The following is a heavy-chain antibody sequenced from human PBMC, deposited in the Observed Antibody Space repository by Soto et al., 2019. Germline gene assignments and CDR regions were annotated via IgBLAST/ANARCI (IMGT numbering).Heavy chain of an antibody. Sequence: QVQLVQSGAEVKKPGSSVKVSCKASGGTFSSYAISWVRQAPGQGLEWMGGIIPISGTANYAQKFQGRVTITADESTSTAYMELSILRSQDTAVYYCARSQGSSTSLEIYYYYYYGMGVWGQGTTVTVTS. D-gene: IGHD2-2*01. CDR1: GGTFSSYA. J-gene: IGHJ6*02. V-gene: IGHV1-69*01. CDR2: IIPISGTA. CDR3: ARSQGSSTSLEIYYYYYYGMGV.